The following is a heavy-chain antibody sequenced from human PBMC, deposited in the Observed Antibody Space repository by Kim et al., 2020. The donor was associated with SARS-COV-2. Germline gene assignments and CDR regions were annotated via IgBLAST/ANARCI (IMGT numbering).Heavy chain of an antibody. V-gene: IGHV3-33*06. J-gene: IGHJ6*02. CDR3: AKDRGTMVRGVSGMDV. CDR2: IWYDGSNK. Sequence: GGSLRLSCAASGFTFSSYGMHWVRQAPGKGLEWVAVIWYDGSNKYYADSVKGRFTISRDNSKNTLYLQMNSLRAEDTAVYYCAKDRGTMVRGVSGMDVWGQGTTVTVSS. CDR1: GFTFSSYG. D-gene: IGHD3-10*01.